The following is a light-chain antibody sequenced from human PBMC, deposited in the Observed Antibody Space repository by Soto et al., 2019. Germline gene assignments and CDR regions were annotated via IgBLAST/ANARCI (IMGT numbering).Light chain of an antibody. CDR2: GAS. CDR1: QSISTY. CDR3: QHGSSISWT. Sequence: IQRPQQPLTLSASVGDRVTITSRASQSISTYLTCYQQRPGKAPKGLIYGASTLQSGVPSRFSGSGSGTEFTLTISSLQPEDFATYYCQHGSSISWTFCQGTKLEIK. V-gene: IGKV1-39*01. J-gene: IGKJ1*01.